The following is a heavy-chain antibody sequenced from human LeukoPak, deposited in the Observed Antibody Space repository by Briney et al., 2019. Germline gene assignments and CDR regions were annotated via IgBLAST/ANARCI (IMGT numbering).Heavy chain of an antibody. D-gene: IGHD3-9*01. CDR1: GYSFTSYG. CDR2: ISPYNGNT. CDR3: ASTWNYDILTGYYCDY. V-gene: IGHV1-18*01. J-gene: IGHJ4*02. Sequence: ASVKVSCKASGYSFTSYGISWVRQAPGQGLEWMGWISPYNGNTNYAQRLQGRVTMTTDTSTSTAYMELRSLTSDDTAVYYCASTWNYDILTGYYCDYWGQGTLVTVSS.